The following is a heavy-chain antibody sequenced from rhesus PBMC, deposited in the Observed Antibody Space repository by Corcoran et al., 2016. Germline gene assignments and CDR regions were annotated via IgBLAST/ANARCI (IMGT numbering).Heavy chain of an antibody. D-gene: IGHD4-23*01. V-gene: IGHV4-80*01. CDR3: ARSPRNTVTIDY. CDR1: GGSFSSYW. CDR2: LNGNGGST. J-gene: IGHJ4*01. Sequence: QVQLQESGPGVVKPSETLSLTCAVSGGSFSSYWWSWIRQPPGKGLEWIGELNGNGGSTNYNPSLKSRGTVSKDASKNQFSLRLSSVTAADTAVYYCARSPRNTVTIDYRGQGVLVTVSS.